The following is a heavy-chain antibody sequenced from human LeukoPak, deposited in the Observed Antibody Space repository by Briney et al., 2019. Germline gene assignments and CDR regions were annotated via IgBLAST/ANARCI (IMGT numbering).Heavy chain of an antibody. D-gene: IGHD2-8*01. CDR1: GGSFSGYF. CDR3: ATWSLRGCIGSPCFDY. J-gene: IGHJ4*02. CDR2: LTESGRT. V-gene: IGHV4-34*01. Sequence: SETLSLTCAVYGGSFSGYFWSWIRQPPEKGLEWIGELTESGRTSYNPSLKSRVTIAEDTSKNQFSLKLSSVTAADTAVYYCATWSLRGCIGSPCFDYWGQGTLVTVSS.